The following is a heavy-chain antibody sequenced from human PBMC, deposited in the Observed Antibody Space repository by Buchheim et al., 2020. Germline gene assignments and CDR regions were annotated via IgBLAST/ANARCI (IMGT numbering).Heavy chain of an antibody. CDR1: GGSISSGGYY. J-gene: IGHJ6*03. V-gene: IGHV4-31*03. Sequence: QVQLQESGPGLVKPSQTLSLTCTVSGGSISSGGYYWSWIRQHPGKGLEWIGYIYYSGSTYYNPSLKSRVTISVDTSKNQFSLKLSSVTAADTAVYYCARARGGQQLRRRRDYYYYMDVWGKGTT. CDR2: IYYSGST. D-gene: IGHD6-13*01. CDR3: ARARGGQQLRRRRDYYYYMDV.